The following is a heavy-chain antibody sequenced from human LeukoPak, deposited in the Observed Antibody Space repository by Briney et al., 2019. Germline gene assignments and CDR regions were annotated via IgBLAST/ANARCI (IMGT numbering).Heavy chain of an antibody. CDR1: GGSIGSYY. V-gene: IGHV4-59*08. CDR3: ARHVPAFEYQFDY. CDR2: IYYSGST. J-gene: IGHJ4*02. Sequence: SETLSLTCTVSGGSIGSYYWSWIRQPPGKGLEWIGYIYYSGSTNYNPSLKSRVTISVDTSKNQFSLKLSSVTAADTAVYYCARHVPAFEYQFDYWGQGTLVTVSS. D-gene: IGHD2-2*01.